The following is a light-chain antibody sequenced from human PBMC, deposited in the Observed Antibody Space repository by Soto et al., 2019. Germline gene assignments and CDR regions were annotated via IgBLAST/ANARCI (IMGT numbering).Light chain of an antibody. CDR1: QSISSW. CDR2: DAS. V-gene: IGKV1-5*01. J-gene: IGKJ1*01. CDR3: QQYNSSPWA. Sequence: SASVGDRVTITCRASQSISSWLAWYQQKPGKAPKLLIYDASSLESGVPSRFSGSGSGTEFTLTISSLQPDDFATYYCQQYNSSPWAFGQGTKVE.